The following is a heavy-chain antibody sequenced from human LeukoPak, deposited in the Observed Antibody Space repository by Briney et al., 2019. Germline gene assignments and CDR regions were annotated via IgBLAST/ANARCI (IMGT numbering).Heavy chain of an antibody. V-gene: IGHV4-31*03. CDR1: GGSISSGGYY. Sequence: SETLSLTCTVSGGSISSGGYYWSWIRQHPGKGLEWIGYIYYSGSTYYNPSLKGRVTISVDTSKNQFSLKLSSVTAADTAVYYCARYRGNPYYYDSSGYYSDYWGQGTLVTVSS. CDR3: ARYRGNPYYYDSSGYYSDY. CDR2: IYYSGST. D-gene: IGHD3-22*01. J-gene: IGHJ4*02.